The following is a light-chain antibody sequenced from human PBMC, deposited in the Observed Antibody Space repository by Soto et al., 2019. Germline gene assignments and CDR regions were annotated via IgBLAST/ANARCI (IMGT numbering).Light chain of an antibody. CDR3: CSYTSSNKVV. Sequence: QSALTQPAFVSGSPGQSITVSCTGTSSDVGVYNYVSWYQQHPGKAPKLMIYDVSNRPSGVSNRFSGSKSGNTASLTISGLQAEDEADYYCCSYTSSNKVVFGGRTKLTVL. CDR1: SSDVGVYNY. J-gene: IGLJ2*01. CDR2: DVS. V-gene: IGLV2-14*03.